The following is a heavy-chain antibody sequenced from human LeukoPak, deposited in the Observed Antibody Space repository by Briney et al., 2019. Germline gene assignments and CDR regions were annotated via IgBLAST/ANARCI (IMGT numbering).Heavy chain of an antibody. CDR1: GGSISSSSYY. V-gene: IGHV4-39*01. CDR3: ASAHYYDSSGYSLGDAFDI. Sequence: SETLSLTCTVSGGSISSSSYYWGWIRQPPGKELEWIGSIYYSGSTYYNPSLKSRVTISVDTSKNQFSLKLSSVTAADTAVYYCASAHYYDSSGYSLGDAFDIWGQGTMVTVSS. J-gene: IGHJ3*02. D-gene: IGHD3-22*01. CDR2: IYYSGST.